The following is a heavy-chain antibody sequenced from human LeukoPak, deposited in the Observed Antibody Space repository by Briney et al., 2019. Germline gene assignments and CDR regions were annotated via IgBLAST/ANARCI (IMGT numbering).Heavy chain of an antibody. D-gene: IGHD4-11*01. Sequence: SETLSLTCTVSGGSISSGTYYWSWIRQPAGKGLEWIGRIYASGSTNYSPSLKSRVTISGDTSKNQFSLKLSSVTAADTAAYYCARNDGSNYAYYFDNWGQGTLVTVSS. J-gene: IGHJ4*02. V-gene: IGHV4-61*02. CDR2: IYASGST. CDR3: ARNDGSNYAYYFDN. CDR1: GGSISSGTYY.